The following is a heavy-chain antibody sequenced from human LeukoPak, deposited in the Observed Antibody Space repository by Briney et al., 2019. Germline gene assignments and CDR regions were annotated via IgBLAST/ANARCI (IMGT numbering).Heavy chain of an antibody. CDR2: MSSDNGNT. CDR3: ANVAKGRYFFYYMDV. D-gene: IGHD5-12*01. V-gene: IGHV1-18*01. CDR1: GHSINTFG. Sequence: GASVKVSCKTSGHSINTFGITWVRQAPGQGLEWIGWMSSDNGNTNYADKFQGRVTITRDTSRTTVYMELRSLRSDDTAVYFCANVAKGRYFFYYMDVWGAGTTVTVSS. J-gene: IGHJ6*03.